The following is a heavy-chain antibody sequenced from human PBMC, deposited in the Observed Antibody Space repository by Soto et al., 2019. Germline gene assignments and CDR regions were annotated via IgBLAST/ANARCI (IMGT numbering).Heavy chain of an antibody. V-gene: IGHV3-21*01. CDR1: GFTFSTYS. D-gene: IGHD1-26*01. CDR2: FSSSNSYI. Sequence: EVHLVESGGGLVKPGGSLRLSCAASGFTFSTYSMNWVRQAPGKGLEWVSSFSSSNSYIYYADSVKGRFTISRDNAKNSLYLQMNSLRAEDTAVYYCASAGGRYFDYWGQGTLVTVSS. CDR3: ASAGGRYFDY. J-gene: IGHJ4*02.